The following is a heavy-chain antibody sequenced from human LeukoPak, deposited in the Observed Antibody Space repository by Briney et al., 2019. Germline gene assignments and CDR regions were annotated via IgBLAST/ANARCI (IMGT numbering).Heavy chain of an antibody. CDR3: ARGSGRPPAQYYFDY. J-gene: IGHJ4*02. V-gene: IGHV1-69*05. D-gene: IGHD2-15*01. CDR1: GGTFSSYA. Sequence: SVKVSCKASGGTFSSYAISWVRQAPGQGLEWMGGIIPIFGTANYAQKFQGRVTITTDESTSTAYMELSSLRSEDTAVYYCARGSGRPPAQYYFDYWGQGTLVTVSS. CDR2: IIPIFGTA.